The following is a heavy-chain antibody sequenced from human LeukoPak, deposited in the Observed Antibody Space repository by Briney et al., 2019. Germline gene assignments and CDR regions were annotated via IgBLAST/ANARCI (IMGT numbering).Heavy chain of an antibody. Sequence: GGSLRLSCAASGFTFSSYSMNWVRQAPGKGLEWVSSISSSSSYIYYADSVKGRFTISRDNAKNSLYLQMNSLRADDTAVYYCAKGGSSYSEMDYWGQGTLVTASS. V-gene: IGHV3-21*04. CDR2: ISSSSSYI. CDR3: AKGGSSYSEMDY. D-gene: IGHD4-11*01. J-gene: IGHJ4*02. CDR1: GFTFSSYS.